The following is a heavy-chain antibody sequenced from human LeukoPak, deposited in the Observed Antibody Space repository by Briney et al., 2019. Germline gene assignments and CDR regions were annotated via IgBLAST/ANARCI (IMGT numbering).Heavy chain of an antibody. CDR2: INPNSGGT. Sequence: GASVTVSCKASVYTFTGYYIHWVRQAPGQGLEWMGWINPNSGGTNYAQKFQSRVTMTRDTSISTAYMGLSRLNFDDRAIYYCAREGSSGWSPRGWFDPWGQGTLVTVSS. J-gene: IGHJ5*02. V-gene: IGHV1-2*02. D-gene: IGHD6-19*01. CDR3: AREGSSGWSPRGWFDP. CDR1: VYTFTGYY.